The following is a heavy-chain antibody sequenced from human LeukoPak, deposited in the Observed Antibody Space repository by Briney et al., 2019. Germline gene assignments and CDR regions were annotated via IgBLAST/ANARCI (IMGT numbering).Heavy chain of an antibody. CDR2: INPNSGGT. Sequence: ASVKVSCKVSGYTFTGYYMHWVRQAPGQGLEWMGWINPNSGGTNYAQKFQGRVTMARDTSISTAYMELSRLRSDDTAVYYCARGRYSYGNFDYWGQGTLVTVSS. J-gene: IGHJ4*02. CDR1: GYTFTGYY. D-gene: IGHD5-18*01. CDR3: ARGRYSYGNFDY. V-gene: IGHV1-2*02.